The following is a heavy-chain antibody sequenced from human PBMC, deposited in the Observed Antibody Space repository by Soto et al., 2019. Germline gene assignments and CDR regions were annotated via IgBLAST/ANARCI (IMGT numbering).Heavy chain of an antibody. V-gene: IGHV4-31*03. CDR2: IYYSGST. CDR3: ARDPPSSSSDAFDI. D-gene: IGHD6-6*01. J-gene: IGHJ3*02. Sequence: QVQLQESGPGLVKPSQTLSLTCTVSGGSISSGGYYWSWIRQHPGKGLEWIGYIYYSGSTYYNPSLKSRVTIEVDTFKNQFSLNLSSVAAADTAVYYCARDPPSSSSDAFDIWGQGTMVTVSS. CDR1: GGSISSGGYY.